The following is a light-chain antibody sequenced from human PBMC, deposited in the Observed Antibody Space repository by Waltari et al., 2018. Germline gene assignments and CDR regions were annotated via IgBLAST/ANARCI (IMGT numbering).Light chain of an antibody. V-gene: IGLV3-19*01. Sequence: SSELTQYSAVSVALGQTVRITCQGDSLRSYYGNWYQQKPGQAPVLVIYGKHNRPSGIQDRFSCSSLDETTSLTIAGAQAEDGAVYYCNSRDSSGDHPWVFGGGTQLTVL. CDR3: NSRDSSGDHPWV. J-gene: IGLJ3*02. CDR1: SLRSYY. CDR2: GKH.